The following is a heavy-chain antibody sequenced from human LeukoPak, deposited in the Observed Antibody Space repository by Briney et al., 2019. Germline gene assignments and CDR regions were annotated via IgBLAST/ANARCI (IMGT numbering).Heavy chain of an antibody. J-gene: IGHJ3*02. V-gene: IGHV1-69*05. CDR3: ARDKATGTTGTPGAFDI. Sequence: GASVKVSCKASGGTFSSYAISWVRQAPGQGLEWMGGIIPIFGTANYAQKFQGRVTITTDESTSTAYMELSSLRSEDTAVYYCARDKATGTTGTPGAFDIWGQGTTVTVSS. CDR2: IIPIFGTA. CDR1: GGTFSSYA. D-gene: IGHD1-1*01.